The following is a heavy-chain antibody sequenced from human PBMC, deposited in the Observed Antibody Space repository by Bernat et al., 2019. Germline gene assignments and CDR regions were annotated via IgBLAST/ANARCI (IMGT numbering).Heavy chain of an antibody. Sequence: QMQLEESGPGLVKPSETLSLNCSVSGGSISISTYYWGWIRQPPGEGLEWIGTIYYSGSTYYNPSLKSRVTISVDTSKNQFSLKLSSVTAADAAVYYCAGRGGMTKDYYYMDVWGKGTTVTVSS. V-gene: IGHV4-39*01. CDR2: IYYSGST. D-gene: IGHD3-16*01. CDR1: GGSISISTYY. CDR3: AGRGGMTKDYYYMDV. J-gene: IGHJ6*03.